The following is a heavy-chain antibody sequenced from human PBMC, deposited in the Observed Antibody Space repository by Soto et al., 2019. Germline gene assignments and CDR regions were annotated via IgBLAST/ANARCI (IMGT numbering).Heavy chain of an antibody. CDR3: ARDYRDIVVVPAAPEDYYYYYYYMEV. CDR2: IKQDGSEK. V-gene: IGHV3-7*01. J-gene: IGHJ6*03. CDR1: GFTXSSYW. D-gene: IGHD2-2*01. Sequence: PGGSLRLSCAASGFTXSSYWMSWVRQAPGKGLEWVANIKQDGSEKYYVDSANGRFTISRDNAKNSLYLQMNSLRAEDTAVYYCARDYRDIVVVPAAPEDYYYYYYYMEVWGKGTTVTVSS.